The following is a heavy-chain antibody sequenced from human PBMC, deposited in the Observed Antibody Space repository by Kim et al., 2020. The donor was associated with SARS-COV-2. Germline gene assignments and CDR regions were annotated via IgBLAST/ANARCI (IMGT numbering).Heavy chain of an antibody. V-gene: IGHV3-15*06. J-gene: IGHJ4*02. CDR3: TDTLGY. CDR2: DGGTT. Sequence: DGGTTNHAAPVKDRFTISRDASKNTLYLQMNSLKTEDQAVYYCTDTLGYWGQGTLVTVSS. D-gene: IGHD3-16*01.